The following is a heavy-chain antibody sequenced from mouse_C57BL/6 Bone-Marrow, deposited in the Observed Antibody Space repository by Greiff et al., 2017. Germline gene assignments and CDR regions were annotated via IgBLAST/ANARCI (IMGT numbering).Heavy chain of an antibody. J-gene: IGHJ2*01. CDR1: GYTFTSYW. CDR3: AREGADYSNIDY. CDR2: IYPGSGST. Sequence: VQLQQPGAELVKPGASVKMSCKASGYTFTSYWITWVKQRPGQGLEWIGDIYPGSGSTNYNEKFKSKSTLTVDTASSTAYMQLSSLTSEDSAVYYCAREGADYSNIDYGGQGTTLTVSS. V-gene: IGHV1-55*01. D-gene: IGHD2-5*01.